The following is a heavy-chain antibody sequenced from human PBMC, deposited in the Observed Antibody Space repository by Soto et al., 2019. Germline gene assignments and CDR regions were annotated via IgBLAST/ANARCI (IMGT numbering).Heavy chain of an antibody. CDR3: VKVRPIAAAGNVGY. J-gene: IGHJ4*02. V-gene: IGHV3-30*18. CDR2: ISYDGSNK. CDR1: GFTFSSYG. Sequence: PGGSLRLSCAASGFTFSSYGMHWVRQAPGKGLEWVAVISYDGSNKYYADSVKGRFTISRDNSKNTLYLQMNSLRAEDTAVYYCVKVRPIAAAGNVGYWGQGTLVTVSS. D-gene: IGHD6-13*01.